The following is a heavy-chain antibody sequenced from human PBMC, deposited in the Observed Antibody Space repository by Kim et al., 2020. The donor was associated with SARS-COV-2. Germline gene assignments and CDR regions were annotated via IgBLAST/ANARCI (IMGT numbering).Heavy chain of an antibody. Sequence: GGSLRLSCAASGFTFSSYWMSWVRQAPGKGLEWVANIKQDGSEKYYVDSVKGRFTISRDNAKNSLYLQMNSLRAEDTAVYYCARHPGYSSDYFSGYGMDVWGQGTTVTVSS. CDR2: IKQDGSEK. CDR1: GFTFSSYW. J-gene: IGHJ6*02. V-gene: IGHV3-7*01. CDR3: ARHPGYSSDYFSGYGMDV. D-gene: IGHD6-19*01.